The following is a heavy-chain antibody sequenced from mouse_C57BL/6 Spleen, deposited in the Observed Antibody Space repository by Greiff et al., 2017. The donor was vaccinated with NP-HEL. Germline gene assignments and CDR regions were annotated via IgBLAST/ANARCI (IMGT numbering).Heavy chain of an antibody. CDR2: IDPETGGT. D-gene: IGHD1-1*01. CDR1: GYTFTDYE. V-gene: IGHV1-15*01. Sequence: QVQLQQSGAELVRPGASVTLSCKASGYTFTDYEMHWVKQTPVHGLEWIGAIDPETGGTAYNQKFKGKAILTADKSSSTAYMELRSLTSEDSAVYYCTRWDYGSSYDAMDYWGQGTSVTVSS. J-gene: IGHJ4*01. CDR3: TRWDYGSSYDAMDY.